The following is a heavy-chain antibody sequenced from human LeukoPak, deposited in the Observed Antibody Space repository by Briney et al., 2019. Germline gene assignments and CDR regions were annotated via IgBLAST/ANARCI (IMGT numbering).Heavy chain of an antibody. Sequence: GGSLRLSCTATGFTLSSYWMSWVRQAPGKGLEWVANTKGDESEKYYLDSVNGRFTISRNNAESSMSLQMNNLRAEDTAAYYCVRDGRNGWHFDYWGQGILVTVSS. V-gene: IGHV3-7*01. CDR3: VRDGRNGWHFDY. J-gene: IGHJ4*02. CDR2: TKGDESEK. CDR1: GFTLSSYW. D-gene: IGHD6-25*01.